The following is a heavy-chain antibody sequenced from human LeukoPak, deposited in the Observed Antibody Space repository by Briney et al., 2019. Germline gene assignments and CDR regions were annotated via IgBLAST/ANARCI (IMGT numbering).Heavy chain of an antibody. CDR3: ARDWGNWNDVDY. Sequence: ASVKVSCKASGYTFTSYYMHWVRQAPGQGLEWMGIINPSGGSTSYAQKFQGRVTMTRDTSTSAVYMELSSLRSEDTAVYYCARDWGNWNDVDYWGQGTLVTVSS. J-gene: IGHJ4*02. CDR1: GYTFTSYY. V-gene: IGHV1-46*01. CDR2: INPSGGST. D-gene: IGHD1-20*01.